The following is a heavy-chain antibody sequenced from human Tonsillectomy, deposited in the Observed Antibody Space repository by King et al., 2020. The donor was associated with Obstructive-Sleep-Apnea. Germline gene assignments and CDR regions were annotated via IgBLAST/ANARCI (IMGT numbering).Heavy chain of an antibody. CDR3: ARISTRKSGFPLDY. Sequence: QLQESGPGLVKPSETLSLTCTVSGGSISSYSWSWIRQPPGKGLEWIGYIYYSGSTNYNPSLKSRVSISVDTSKNQFSLKLSSVTAEDTAVYYCARISTRKSGFPLDYWGQGTLVTVSS. V-gene: IGHV4-59*08. D-gene: IGHD3-22*01. CDR1: GGSISSYS. J-gene: IGHJ4*02. CDR2: IYYSGST.